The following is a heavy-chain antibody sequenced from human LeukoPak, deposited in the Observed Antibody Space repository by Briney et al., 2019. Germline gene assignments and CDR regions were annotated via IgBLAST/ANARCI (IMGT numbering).Heavy chain of an antibody. V-gene: IGHV3-48*03. CDR3: AREHYYHGSGSYNWFDP. Sequence: GGSLRLSCAASGFTFSSYEMNWVRQAPGKGLEWVSYISSSGSTIYYADSVKGRFTISRDNAKNSLYLQMNSLRAEDTAVYYCAREHYYHGSGSYNWFDPWGQGTLVTVSS. J-gene: IGHJ5*02. CDR1: GFTFSSYE. CDR2: ISSSGSTI. D-gene: IGHD3-10*01.